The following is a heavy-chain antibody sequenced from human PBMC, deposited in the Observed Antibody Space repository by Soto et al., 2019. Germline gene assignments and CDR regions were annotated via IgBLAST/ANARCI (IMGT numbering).Heavy chain of an antibody. V-gene: IGHV4-59*01. CDR2: IFYTGST. CDR1: GGSISRYF. D-gene: IGHD3-22*01. CDR3: ARSLRNDIFDY. Sequence: SETLSLTCTVSGGSISRYFWTWIRQPPGKGLEFIGYIFYTGSTNYNPSLKSRVSISVDTSKSQFSLELSSVTAADTAVYYCARSLRNDIFDYWGQGTLVTVSS. J-gene: IGHJ4*02.